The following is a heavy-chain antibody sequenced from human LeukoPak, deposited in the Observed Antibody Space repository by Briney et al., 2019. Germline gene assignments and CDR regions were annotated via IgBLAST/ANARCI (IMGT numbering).Heavy chain of an antibody. CDR1: GFTFTSYA. CDR2: ISGSGGST. J-gene: IGHJ4*02. CDR3: ARDIDPYSSAWSHDY. V-gene: IGHV3-23*01. D-gene: IGHD6-19*01. Sequence: GGSLRLSCAASGFTFTSYAMSWVRQAPGKGLEWVSAISGSGGSTYYADSVKGRFTISRDNSKNTLYLQMNSLRAEDTAVYYCARDIDPYSSAWSHDYWGQGTLVTVSS.